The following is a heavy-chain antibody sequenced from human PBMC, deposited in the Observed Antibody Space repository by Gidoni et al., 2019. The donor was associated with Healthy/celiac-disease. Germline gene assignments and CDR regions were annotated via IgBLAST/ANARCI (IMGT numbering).Heavy chain of an antibody. J-gene: IGHJ4*02. Sequence: EVQLVESGGGLVQPGRSLRLSCAASGFTFDDYGMHWVRQAPGKGLEWVSGISWNSGSIGYADSVKGRFTISRDNAKNSLYLQMNSLRAEDTALYYCAKGPQLSIAVAGTVDYWGQGTLVTVSS. CDR3: AKGPQLSIAVAGTVDY. V-gene: IGHV3-9*01. CDR2: ISWNSGSI. CDR1: GFTFDDYG. D-gene: IGHD6-19*01.